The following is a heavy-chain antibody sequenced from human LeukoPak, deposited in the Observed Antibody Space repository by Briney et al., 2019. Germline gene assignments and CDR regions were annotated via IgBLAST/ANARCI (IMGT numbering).Heavy chain of an antibody. CDR2: ISAYNGNT. D-gene: IGHD6-19*01. V-gene: IGHV1-18*01. CDR3: ARAAVARTALGY. Sequence: ASVKVSCKASGYTFTSYGISWVRQAPGQGLEWMGWISAYNGNTNYAQKLQGRVTMTTDTSTSTACMELRSLRSDDTAVYYCARAAVARTALGYWGQGTLVTVSS. J-gene: IGHJ4*02. CDR1: GYTFTSYG.